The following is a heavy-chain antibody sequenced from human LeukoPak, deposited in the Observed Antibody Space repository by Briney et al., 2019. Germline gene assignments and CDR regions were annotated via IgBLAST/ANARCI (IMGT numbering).Heavy chain of an antibody. Sequence: TGGSLRLSCAASGFTFSSYTMDWVRQAPDKGLEWVAMMSFDENDKFYAASVKGRFTISRDNSKNTLYLQMNSLRAEDTAVYYCARGPPIVVVPKFDYWGQGTLVTVSS. CDR3: ARGPPIVVVPKFDY. CDR2: MSFDENDK. D-gene: IGHD3-22*01. V-gene: IGHV3-30*04. J-gene: IGHJ4*02. CDR1: GFTFSSYT.